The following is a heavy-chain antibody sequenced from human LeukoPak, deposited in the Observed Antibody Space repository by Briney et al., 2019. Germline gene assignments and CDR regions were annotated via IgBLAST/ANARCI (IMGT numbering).Heavy chain of an antibody. Sequence: SGPTLVNPTQTLTLTCTFSGFSLSTSGVSVNWIRQPPGKALEWLARTDWDDDKYYSASLKTRLTISKDSSKNRVVLTMTNMDPVDTATYYCARTQVVIPEFDHWGQGTLVTVSS. CDR3: ARTQVVIPEFDH. J-gene: IGHJ5*02. V-gene: IGHV2-70*11. CDR2: TDWDDDK. CDR1: GFSLSTSGVS. D-gene: IGHD3-22*01.